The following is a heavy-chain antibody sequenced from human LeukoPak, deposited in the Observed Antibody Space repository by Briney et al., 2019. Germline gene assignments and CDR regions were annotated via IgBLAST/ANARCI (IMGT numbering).Heavy chain of an antibody. V-gene: IGHV1-18*01. CDR3: ARELSSWYYYGSGSYNWFDP. Sequence: GASVKVSCKASGYTFTSYVISWVRQAPGQGLEWMGWISAYNGNTNYAQKLQGRVTMTTDTSTSTAYMELRSLRSDDTAVYYCARELSSWYYYGSGSYNWFDPWGQGTLVTVSS. J-gene: IGHJ5*02. CDR2: ISAYNGNT. D-gene: IGHD3-10*01. CDR1: GYTFTSYV.